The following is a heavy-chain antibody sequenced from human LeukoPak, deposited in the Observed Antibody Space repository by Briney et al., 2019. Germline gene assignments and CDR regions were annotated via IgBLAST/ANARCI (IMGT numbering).Heavy chain of an antibody. V-gene: IGHV4-59*01. Sequence: KTSETLSLTCTVSGGSINTYFWSWIRQPPGKGLEWIGYIYYTGSTNYNPSLKSRITISVDRSKNLFSLQLSSVTAADTAVYYCARDSEDSSGYYPFDCWGQGTLVTVSS. CDR3: ARDSEDSSGYYPFDC. CDR2: IYYTGST. J-gene: IGHJ4*02. CDR1: GGSINTYF. D-gene: IGHD3-22*01.